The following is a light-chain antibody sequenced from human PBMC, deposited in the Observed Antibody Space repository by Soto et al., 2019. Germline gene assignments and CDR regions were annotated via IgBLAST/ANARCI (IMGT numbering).Light chain of an antibody. CDR1: SSNIGSNS. V-gene: IGLV1-44*01. J-gene: IGLJ1*01. CDR3: AAWDDGLNGYV. Sequence: QSVVTQPPSASETPGQRVTISCSGSSSNIGSNSVHWYQHLPGRAPTVLIYNNSQRPSGVPDRFSGSKSGTSASLAISGLQSEDEADYYCAAWDDGLNGYVFGSGTKLTVL. CDR2: NNS.